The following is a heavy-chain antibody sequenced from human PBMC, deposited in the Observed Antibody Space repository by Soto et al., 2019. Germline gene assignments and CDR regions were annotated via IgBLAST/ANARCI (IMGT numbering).Heavy chain of an antibody. CDR1: GYSFTSYW. D-gene: IGHD3-10*01. CDR3: ARSDGSGSPDYYYYGMDV. J-gene: IGHJ6*02. CDR2: IYPGDSDT. Sequence: VASLRISCKRSGYSFTSYWIGWVRQMPGKGLEWMGIIYPGDSDTRYSPSFQGQVTISADKSISTAYLQWSSLKASDTAMYYCARSDGSGSPDYYYYGMDVWGQGTAVTVSS. V-gene: IGHV5-51*01.